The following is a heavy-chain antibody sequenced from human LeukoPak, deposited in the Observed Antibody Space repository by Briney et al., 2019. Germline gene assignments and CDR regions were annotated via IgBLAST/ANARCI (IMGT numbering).Heavy chain of an antibody. Sequence: SETLSLTCTVSGGSISSSSCYWGWIRQPPGKGLEWIGSIYYSGSTYYNPSLKSRVTISVDTSKNQFSLKLSSVTAADTAVYYCAGGGYSYGFIYWGQGTLVTVSS. CDR2: IYYSGST. J-gene: IGHJ4*02. D-gene: IGHD5-18*01. CDR3: AGGGYSYGFIY. V-gene: IGHV4-39*07. CDR1: GGSISSSSCY.